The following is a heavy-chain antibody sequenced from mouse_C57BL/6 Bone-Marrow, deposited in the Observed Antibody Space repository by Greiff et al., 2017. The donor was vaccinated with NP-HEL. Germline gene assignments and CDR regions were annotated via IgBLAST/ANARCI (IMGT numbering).Heavy chain of an antibody. Sequence: VQLKESGPGLVQPSQSLSITCTVSAFPLTSYGVHWVRQSPGKGLEWLGVIWSGGNTDYNAAFISRLSISKDNSKIQVFFKMNRLQASDTAIYYCARKFGRTLDYWGQGTSLTVSS. V-gene: IGHV2-2*02. D-gene: IGHD6-1*01. CDR3: ARKFGRTLDY. J-gene: IGHJ2*02. CDR2: IWSGGNT. CDR1: AFPLTSYG.